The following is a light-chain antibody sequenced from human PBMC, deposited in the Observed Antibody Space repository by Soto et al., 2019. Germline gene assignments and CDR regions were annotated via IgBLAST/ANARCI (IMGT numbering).Light chain of an antibody. V-gene: IGKV3-20*01. CDR1: QSFSSNN. Sequence: EIVLTQSPGTLSLSPGERATLSCRASQSFSSNNLVWYQQKPGQAPRLLIYGASYRAAGIPDRFSGSGSGTDFTLTISRLEPEDFALYYCQQYGSSPWTFGQGTKVDSK. CDR2: GAS. CDR3: QQYGSSPWT. J-gene: IGKJ1*01.